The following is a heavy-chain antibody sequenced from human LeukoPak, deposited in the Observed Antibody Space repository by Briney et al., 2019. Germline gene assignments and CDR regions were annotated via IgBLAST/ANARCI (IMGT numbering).Heavy chain of an antibody. CDR3: AKDRGSSWFGPIDY. CDR2: IWNDGSNT. D-gene: IGHD6-13*01. Sequence: GRSLRLSCAASGFNFSSHGMHWVRQAPGKGLEWVAVIWNDGSNTYHADSVKGRFTISRDNSKNTLYLQMNSLRAEDTAVYYCAKDRGSSWFGPIDYWGQGTLVTVSS. V-gene: IGHV3-33*06. CDR1: GFNFSSHG. J-gene: IGHJ4*02.